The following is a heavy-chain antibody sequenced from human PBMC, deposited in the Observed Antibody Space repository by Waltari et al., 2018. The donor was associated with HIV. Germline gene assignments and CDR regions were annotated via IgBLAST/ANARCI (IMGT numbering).Heavy chain of an antibody. CDR1: GDSITTYY. CDR3: ARGGFGNSGTDSYYHYGMDV. Sequence: QVQLLESGPGLVKASETLSLTCSVSGDSITTYYWGWVRPPPGKGPEWIGYLYNTEYTKYSPSLKSRGTISIDRSKNQFSLKLSSVTPADTAVYYSARGGFGNSGTDSYYHYGMDVWGQGTTVTVSS. D-gene: IGHD3-10*01. CDR2: LYNTEYT. J-gene: IGHJ6*02. V-gene: IGHV4-59*01.